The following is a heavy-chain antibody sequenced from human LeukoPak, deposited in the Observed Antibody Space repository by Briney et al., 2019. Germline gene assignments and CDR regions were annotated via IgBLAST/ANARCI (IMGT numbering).Heavy chain of an antibody. CDR1: GFTFDDYA. Sequence: GGSLRLSCAASGFTFDDYAMHWVRQAPGKGLEWVSGISWNSGSIGYADSVKGRFTISRDNAKNSLYLQMNSLRAEDTALYYCEQETAYDILTGPYAGAFDIWGQGTMVTVSS. CDR3: EQETAYDILTGPYAGAFDI. V-gene: IGHV3-9*01. J-gene: IGHJ3*02. D-gene: IGHD3-9*01. CDR2: ISWNSGSI.